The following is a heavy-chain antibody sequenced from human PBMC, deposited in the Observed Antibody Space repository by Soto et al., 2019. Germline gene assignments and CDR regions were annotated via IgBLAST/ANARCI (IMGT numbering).Heavy chain of an antibody. J-gene: IGHJ3*02. CDR2: ISWNSGSI. CDR3: AKGTMVRGVAAFDI. CDR1: GFTFDDYA. Sequence: EVQLVESGGGLVQPGRSLRLSCAASGFTFDDYAMHWVRQAPGKGLEWVSGISWNSGSIGYADSVKGRFTISRDNAKNSLYLQMNSLRAEDTALYYCAKGTMVRGVAAFDIWGQGTMVTVSS. D-gene: IGHD3-10*01. V-gene: IGHV3-9*01.